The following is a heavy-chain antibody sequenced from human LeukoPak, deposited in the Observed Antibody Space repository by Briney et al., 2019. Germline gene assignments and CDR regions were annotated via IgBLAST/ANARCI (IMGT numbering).Heavy chain of an antibody. V-gene: IGHV3-73*01. CDR2: IRSKANSYAT. CDR1: GFTFSSYS. CDR3: TSQEGAVAGPASHGNV. Sequence: SGGSLRLSCAASGFTFSSYSMNWVRQAPGKGLEWVGRIRSKANSYATAYAASVKGRFTISRDDSKNTAYLQMNSLKTEDTAVYYCTSQEGAVAGPASHGNVWGKGTTVTVSS. D-gene: IGHD6-19*01. J-gene: IGHJ6*04.